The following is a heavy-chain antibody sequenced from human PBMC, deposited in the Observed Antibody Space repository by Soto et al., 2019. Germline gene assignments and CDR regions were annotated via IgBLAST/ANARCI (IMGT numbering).Heavy chain of an antibody. D-gene: IGHD3-16*01. CDR2: IWYDGSNK. Sequence: GGSLRLSCAASGFTFSSYGMHWVRQAPGKGLEWVAVIWYDGSNKYYADSVKGRFTISRDNSKNTLYLQMNSLRAEDTAVYYCARGLGDYDYYMDVWRKGTTVTVSS. CDR3: ARGLGDYDYYMDV. V-gene: IGHV3-33*08. J-gene: IGHJ6*03. CDR1: GFTFSSYG.